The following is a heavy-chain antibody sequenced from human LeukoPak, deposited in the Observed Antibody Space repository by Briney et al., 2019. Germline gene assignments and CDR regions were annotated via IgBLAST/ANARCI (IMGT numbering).Heavy chain of an antibody. Sequence: EASVKVSCKASGYTFTTYYIHWVRQAPGQGLEWMGTINPTGGSTTYAQKFQGRVTMTRDTSTSTVFMEVNSLRSEDTAVYYCALYSSTWYWGQGTLVTVSS. CDR2: INPTGGST. CDR1: GYTFTTYY. D-gene: IGHD6-13*01. V-gene: IGHV1-46*01. J-gene: IGHJ4*02. CDR3: ALYSSTWY.